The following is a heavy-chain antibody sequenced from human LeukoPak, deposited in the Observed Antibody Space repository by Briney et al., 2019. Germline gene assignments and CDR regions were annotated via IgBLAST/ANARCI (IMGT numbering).Heavy chain of an antibody. CDR2: IYYSGST. J-gene: IGHJ4*02. D-gene: IGHD6-19*01. CDR3: ANGASPPQWLVHSPNYYFDY. Sequence: SETLSLTCTVSGGSISSSSYYWGWIRQPPGKGLERIGSIYYSGSTYYNPSLKSRVTISVDTSKNQFSLKPSSVTAADTAVYYCANGASPPQWLVHSPNYYFDYWGQGTLVTVSS. CDR1: GGSISSSSYY. V-gene: IGHV4-39*01.